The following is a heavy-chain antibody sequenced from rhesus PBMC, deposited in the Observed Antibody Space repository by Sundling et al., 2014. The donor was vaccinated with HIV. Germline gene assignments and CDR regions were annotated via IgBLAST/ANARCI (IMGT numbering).Heavy chain of an antibody. CDR1: GFTFNSYG. CDR2: INSDGGNT. Sequence: EVQLVETGGGLVQPGGSLKLSCAASGFTFNSYGMSWVRQAPGKGLEWVSAINSDGGNTYYADSVKGRFTISRDNSKNTLSLQMNSLRAEDTAVYYCAKEFLDWLLYYGLDSWGQGVVVTVSS. CDR3: AKEFLDWLLYYGLDS. V-gene: IGHV3S42*01. J-gene: IGHJ6*01. D-gene: IGHD3-3*01.